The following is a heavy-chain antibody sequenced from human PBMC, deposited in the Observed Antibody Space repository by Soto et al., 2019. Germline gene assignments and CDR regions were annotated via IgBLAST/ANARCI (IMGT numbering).Heavy chain of an antibody. J-gene: IGHJ6*02. D-gene: IGHD2-2*02. CDR3: EKGGYTLRMDV. CDR2: ISGSGGTT. V-gene: IGHV3-23*01. Sequence: EVQLLESGGGLVQPGGSLRLSCAASGFTFSNYAMSWVRQAPGKGLEWVSAISGSGGTTYYADSVKGRFTISRENSNDTLNLQMNSLRAEDTAVYYCEKGGYTLRMDVWGQGTTVTVFS. CDR1: GFTFSNYA.